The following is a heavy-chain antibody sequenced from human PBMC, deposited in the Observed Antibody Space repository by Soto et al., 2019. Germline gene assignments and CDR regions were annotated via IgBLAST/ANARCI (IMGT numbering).Heavy chain of an antibody. CDR2: INHSGST. V-gene: IGHV4-34*01. J-gene: IGHJ5*02. Sequence: SETLSLTCAVYGGSFSGYYWSWIRQPPGKGLEWIGEINHSGSTNYNPSLKSRVTISVDTSKNQFSLKLSSVTAADTAVYYCARGLRYFDWSGGGTNWFDPWGQGTLVTVSS. D-gene: IGHD3-9*01. CDR1: GGSFSGYY. CDR3: ARGLRYFDWSGGGTNWFDP.